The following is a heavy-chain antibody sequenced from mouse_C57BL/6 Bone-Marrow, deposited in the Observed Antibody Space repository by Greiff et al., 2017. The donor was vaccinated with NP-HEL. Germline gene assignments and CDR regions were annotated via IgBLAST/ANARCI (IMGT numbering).Heavy chain of an antibody. J-gene: IGHJ3*01. D-gene: IGHD2-4*01. Sequence: QVQLQQSGAELAKPGASVKLSCKASGYTFTSYWMHWVKQRPGQVLEWLLSIPPRICYPTYTPKFTDKATLTADKSSSTAYMQLSSLTYEDSAVYYCARSGFYYDYGWFAYWGQGTLVTVSA. CDR3: ARSGFYYDYGWFAY. CDR1: GYTFTSYW. V-gene: IGHV1-7*01. CDR2: IPPRICYP.